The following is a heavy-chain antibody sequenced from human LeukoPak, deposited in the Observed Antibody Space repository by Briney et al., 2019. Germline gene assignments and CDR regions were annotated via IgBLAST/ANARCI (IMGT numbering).Heavy chain of an antibody. D-gene: IGHD2-2*01. J-gene: IGHJ4*02. CDR1: GYTFTSYD. Sequence: ASVKVSCKASGYTFTSYDINWVRQATGQGLEWMGWMNPNSGNTGYAQKFQGRVTMTRNTSISTAYMELSSLRSEDTAVYYCAREEPVSAARAFEYWGQGTLVTVSS. CDR3: AREEPVSAARAFEY. CDR2: MNPNSGNT. V-gene: IGHV1-8*01.